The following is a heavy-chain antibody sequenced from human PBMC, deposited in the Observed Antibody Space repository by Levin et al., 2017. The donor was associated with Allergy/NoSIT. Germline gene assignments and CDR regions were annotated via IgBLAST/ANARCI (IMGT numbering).Heavy chain of an antibody. D-gene: IGHD3-3*01. CDR1: GGTFSSYA. CDR2: IIPIFGTA. J-gene: IGHJ6*02. V-gene: IGHV1-69*13. Sequence: SVKVSCKASGGTFSSYAISWVRQAPGQGLEWMGGIIPIFGTANYAQKFQGRVTITADESTSTAYMELSSLRSEDTAVYYCARAPRPYDFWSGSNIYYYYGMDVWGQGTTVTVSS. CDR3: ARAPRPYDFWSGSNIYYYYGMDV.